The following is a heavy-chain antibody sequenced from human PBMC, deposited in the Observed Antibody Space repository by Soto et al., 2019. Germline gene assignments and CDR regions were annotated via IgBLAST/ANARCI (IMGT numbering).Heavy chain of an antibody. CDR3: AKDVDIVVVPAHFRGAFDI. J-gene: IGHJ3*02. D-gene: IGHD2-2*03. CDR1: GFTFSSYA. V-gene: IGHV3-23*01. CDR2: ISGSGGST. Sequence: EVQLLESGGGLVQPGGSLRLSCAASGFTFSSYAMSWVRQAPGKGLEWVSAISGSGGSTYYADSVKGRFTISRDNSKNTLYLQMNSLRAEDTAVYYCAKDVDIVVVPAHFRGAFDIWGQGTMVTVSS.